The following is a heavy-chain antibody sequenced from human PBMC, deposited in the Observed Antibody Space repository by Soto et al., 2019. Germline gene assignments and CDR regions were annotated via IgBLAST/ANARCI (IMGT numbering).Heavy chain of an antibody. V-gene: IGHV1-18*04. CDR1: GYTFTSYG. D-gene: IGHD3-10*01. J-gene: IGHJ4*02. CDR2: ISAYNGNT. CDR3: ARDHLVEWFGELLSESNRGGSLGD. Sequence: QVQLVQSGAEVKKPGASVKVSCKASGYTFTSYGISWVRQAPGQGLEWMGWISAYNGNTNYAQKLQGRVTMTTDTSTSTAYMELRSLRSDDTAVYYCARDHLVEWFGELLSESNRGGSLGDWGQGTLVTVSS.